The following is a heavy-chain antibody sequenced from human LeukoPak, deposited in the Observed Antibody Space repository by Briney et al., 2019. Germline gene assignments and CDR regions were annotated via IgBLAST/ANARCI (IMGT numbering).Heavy chain of an antibody. D-gene: IGHD5-18*01. CDR2: INHSGST. V-gene: IGHV4-34*01. Sequence: PSETLSLTCAVYGGSFSGYYWSWIRQPPGKGLEWIGEINHSGSTNYNPSLKSRVTISVDTSKNQFSLKLSSVTAPDTAVYYCARGNSSRGYSYGPSTYGMDVWGQGTTVTVSS. CDR1: GGSFSGYY. CDR3: ARGNSSRGYSYGPSTYGMDV. J-gene: IGHJ6*02.